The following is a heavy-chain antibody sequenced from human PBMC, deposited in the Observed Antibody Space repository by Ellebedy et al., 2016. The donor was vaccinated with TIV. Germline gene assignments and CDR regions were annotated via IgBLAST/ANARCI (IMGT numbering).Heavy chain of an antibody. D-gene: IGHD6-13*01. V-gene: IGHV3-74*03. Sequence: GESLKISCAASGFTFSSSWMHWVRQAPGKGLVWVSYINSDGTETTYADSVKGRFTISRDNSKRTLYLQMNSLRADDTAIYYCAKLSGVLSWYADYWGLGARVTVSS. CDR3: AKLSGVLSWYADY. J-gene: IGHJ4*02. CDR1: GFTFSSSW. CDR2: INSDGTET.